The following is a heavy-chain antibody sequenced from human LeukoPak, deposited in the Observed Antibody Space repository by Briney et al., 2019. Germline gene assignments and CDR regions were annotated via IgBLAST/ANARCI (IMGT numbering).Heavy chain of an antibody. V-gene: IGHV4-39*07. D-gene: IGHD5-24*01. CDR2: IYYSGST. J-gene: IGHJ5*02. CDR1: GGSISSSSYY. CDR3: AQESRDGYKIWFDP. Sequence: SETLSLTCIVYGGSISSSSYYWGWIRQPPGKGLEWIGSIYYSGSTYYNPSLKSRVTISVDTSKNQFSLKLSSVTAADTAVYYCAQESRDGYKIWFDPWGQGTLVTVSS.